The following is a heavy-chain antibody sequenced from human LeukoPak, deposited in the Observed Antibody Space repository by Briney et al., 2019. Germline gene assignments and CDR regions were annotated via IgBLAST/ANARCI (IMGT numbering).Heavy chain of an antibody. V-gene: IGHV6-1*01. CDR3: ARDYYSGSYKRVYYFDY. CDR2: TYYRSKWYN. Sequence: SQTLSPTCAISGDSFSSNSAAWNWIRQSPSRGLEWLGRTYYRSKWYNDYAVSVKSRITINPDTSKNQFSLQLNSVTPEDTAVYYCARDYYSGSYKRVYYFDYWGQGTLVTVSS. D-gene: IGHD1-26*01. J-gene: IGHJ4*02. CDR1: GDSFSSNSAA.